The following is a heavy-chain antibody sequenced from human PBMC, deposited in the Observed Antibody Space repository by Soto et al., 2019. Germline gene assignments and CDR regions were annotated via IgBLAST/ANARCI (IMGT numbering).Heavy chain of an antibody. J-gene: IGHJ4*02. CDR3: VRDRVRYGSSTTCYGHFDY. Sequence: QVQLVESGGGVVQPGRSLRLSCAASGFTFSSYGMHWVRQAPGKGLEWVAVIWYDGNNKYYEDSVKGRFTISRDNPKNTLYLQMNSLRAEDTAVYYCVRDRVRYGSSTTCYGHFDYWGQGTLVTVSS. CDR1: GFTFSSYG. V-gene: IGHV3-33*01. D-gene: IGHD2-2*01. CDR2: IWYDGNNK.